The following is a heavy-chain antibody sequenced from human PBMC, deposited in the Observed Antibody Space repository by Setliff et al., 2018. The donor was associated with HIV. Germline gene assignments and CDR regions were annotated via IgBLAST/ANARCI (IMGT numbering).Heavy chain of an antibody. Sequence: LSLTCTVSGGSVSSGTYYWTWIRQPPGKGLEWIGYIYYSGSTNYNPSLKTRVTVSADTSKNQFSLKLTSVTAADTAVYYCARDGGGFASGTFDIWAKGQRSPSPQ. J-gene: IGHJ3*02. CDR3: ARDGGGFASGTFDI. CDR2: IYYSGST. CDR1: GGSVSSGTYY. D-gene: IGHD2-15*01. V-gene: IGHV4-61*01.